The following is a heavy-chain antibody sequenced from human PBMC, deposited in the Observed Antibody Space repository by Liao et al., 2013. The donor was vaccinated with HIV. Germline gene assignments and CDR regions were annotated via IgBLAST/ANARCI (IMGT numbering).Heavy chain of an antibody. D-gene: IGHD3-22*01. Sequence: QVLLEESGPGLVKPSQTLSLTCTVSGGSISSDTYYWNWIRQPAGKGLEWIGRIAASGITNYNPSLKSRLTMSVDTSKNQISLKLTAMTAADTAVYYCATDTSGYPDPFDVWGQGTMVTVSS. J-gene: IGHJ3*01. CDR3: ATDTSGYPDPFDV. V-gene: IGHV4-61*02. CDR1: GGSISSDTYY. CDR2: IAASGIT.